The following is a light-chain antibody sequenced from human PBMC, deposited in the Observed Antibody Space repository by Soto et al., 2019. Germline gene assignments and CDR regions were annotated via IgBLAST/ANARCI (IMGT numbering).Light chain of an antibody. CDR1: QSVLYSSNNKNY. CDR2: WAS. J-gene: IGKJ4*01. CDR3: QQYYSSLPT. V-gene: IGKV4-1*01. Sequence: DIVMTQSPDSLAVSLGERATINCKSSQSVLYSSNNKNYLAWYQQKPGQPPKLLMYWASTRESGVPDRFSGSGSGTDFALTISSLQAEDVAVYYCQQYYSSLPTFGGGTKVEIK.